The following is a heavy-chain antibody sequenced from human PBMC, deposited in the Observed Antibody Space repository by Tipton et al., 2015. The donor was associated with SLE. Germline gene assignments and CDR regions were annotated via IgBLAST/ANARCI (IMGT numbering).Heavy chain of an antibody. D-gene: IGHD4-11*01. J-gene: IGHJ2*01. CDR1: GGSISSYY. CDR2: IYTNENT. Sequence: TLSLTCTVSGGSISSYYWSWIRQPAGGGLEWIGRIYTNENTNYNPSPQSPVTMSVDTSKNHFSLKLISVTAADTAVYYCAREFLNPVTTVHYYFDLWGRGTLVTVSS. CDR3: AREFLNPVTTVHYYFDL. V-gene: IGHV4-4*07.